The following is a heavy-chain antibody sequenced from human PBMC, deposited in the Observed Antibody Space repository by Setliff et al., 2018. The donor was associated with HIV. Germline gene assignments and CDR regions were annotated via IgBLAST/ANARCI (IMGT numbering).Heavy chain of an antibody. CDR2: ISAYNGNT. V-gene: IGHV1-18*01. Sequence: ASVKVSCKASGYTLTDYYVQWVRQAPGQGLEWMGWISAYNGNTNYAQKLQGRVTMTTDTSTSTAYMELRSLRSDDTAVYYCARGPPIVVVPAALLTFDYWGQGTLVTVSS. CDR1: GYTLTDYY. CDR3: ARGPPIVVVPAALLTFDY. D-gene: IGHD2-2*01. J-gene: IGHJ4*02.